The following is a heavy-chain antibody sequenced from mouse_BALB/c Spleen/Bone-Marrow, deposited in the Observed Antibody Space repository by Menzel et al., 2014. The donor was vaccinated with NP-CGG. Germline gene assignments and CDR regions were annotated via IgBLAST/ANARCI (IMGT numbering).Heavy chain of an antibody. J-gene: IGHJ3*01. D-gene: IGHD1-1*01. CDR3: ARTYYYGSNLFAY. CDR1: GYTFTSYV. Sequence: VQLKQSGPELVKPGASVKMSCKASGYTFTSYVMHWVEQKPGQGLEWIGYINPYNDGTKYNEKFKGKATLTSDKSSSTAYMELSSLTSEDSAVYYCARTYYYGSNLFAYWGQGTLVTVSA. V-gene: IGHV1-14*01. CDR2: INPYNDGT.